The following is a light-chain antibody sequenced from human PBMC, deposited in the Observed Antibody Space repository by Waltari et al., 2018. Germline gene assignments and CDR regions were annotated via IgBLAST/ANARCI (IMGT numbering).Light chain of an antibody. Sequence: DIQMTQSPSSLSASVGDRITITCRASQSVRTSLNWYQQKPGKAPNVLIFDANTLRSVVPSRFSGSGSGTDFSLTITNLQPEDFATYYCQQSVRTPYTFGQGTRLEIK. CDR1: QSVRTS. CDR2: DAN. CDR3: QQSVRTPYT. J-gene: IGKJ2*01. V-gene: IGKV1-39*01.